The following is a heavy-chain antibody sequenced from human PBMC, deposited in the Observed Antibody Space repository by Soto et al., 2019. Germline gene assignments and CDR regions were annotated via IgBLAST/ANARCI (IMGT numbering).Heavy chain of an antibody. Sequence: QVQLQQWGAGLLKPSETLSLTCAVYGGSFSGYYWTWIRQPPGTGLEWIGESNHSGSTNYNPSPKSRVTISVDTSKNQFSLKLTYVPAADTAVYYCARDKITGLFDYWGQRTLVTVSS. J-gene: IGHJ4*02. D-gene: IGHD2-8*02. CDR1: GGSFSGYY. CDR3: ARDKITGLFDY. V-gene: IGHV4-34*01. CDR2: SNHSGST.